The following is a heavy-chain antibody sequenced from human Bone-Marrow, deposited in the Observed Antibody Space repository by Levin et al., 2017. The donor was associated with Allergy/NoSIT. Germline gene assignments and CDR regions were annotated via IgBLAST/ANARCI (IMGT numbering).Heavy chain of an antibody. Sequence: GESLKISCAASGFTFSSYSMTWVHQAPGKGLEWVSSISSSSTYMHYADSVKGRFTISRDNAKNSLYLQMNSLRAEDTAVYYCATNKVLYPMTHYKYWGQGTLVTVSS. J-gene: IGHJ4*02. CDR1: GFTFSSYS. CDR2: ISSSSTYM. D-gene: IGHD4/OR15-4a*01. CDR3: ATNKVLYPMTHYKY. V-gene: IGHV3-21*01.